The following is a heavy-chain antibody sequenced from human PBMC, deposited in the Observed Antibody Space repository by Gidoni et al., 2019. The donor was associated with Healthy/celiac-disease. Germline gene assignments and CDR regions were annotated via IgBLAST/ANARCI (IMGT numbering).Heavy chain of an antibody. CDR2: IDWDDDK. Sequence: QVTLKESGPALVKPTQTLTLTCTFSGFSLSTSGMRVSWIRQPPGKALEWLARIDWDDDKFYSTSLKTRLTISKDTSKIQVVLTMTNMDPVDTATYYCARILPYSSGWYFSDWGQGTLVTVSS. CDR3: ARILPYSSGWYFSD. V-gene: IGHV2-70*04. D-gene: IGHD6-19*01. J-gene: IGHJ4*02. CDR1: GFSLSTSGMR.